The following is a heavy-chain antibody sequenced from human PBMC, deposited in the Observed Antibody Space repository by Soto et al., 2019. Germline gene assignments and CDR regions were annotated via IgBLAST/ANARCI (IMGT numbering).Heavy chain of an antibody. CDR1: GGTFSSYA. J-gene: IGHJ4*02. V-gene: IGHV1-69*06. CDR2: IIPVFGTG. Sequence: QVQLVQSAAEVKKPGSSVKVSCKASGGTFSSYAISWVRQAPGQGLEWMGGIIPVFGTGIYAQKFQGRVTITADKSTNTAYMELSSLRSEDTAVYFCARVGGTGGYTYGLDYWGQGTLVTVSS. D-gene: IGHD5-18*01. CDR3: ARVGGTGGYTYGLDY.